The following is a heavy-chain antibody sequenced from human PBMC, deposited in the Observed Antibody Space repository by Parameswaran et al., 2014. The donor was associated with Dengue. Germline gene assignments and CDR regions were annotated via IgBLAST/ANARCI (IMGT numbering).Heavy chain of an antibody. D-gene: IGHD1-26*01. CDR3: ARNQYSGNYNYGMDV. CDR2: ISSASSSK. J-gene: IGHJ6*02. V-gene: IGHV3-48*01. Sequence: VRQAPGKGLEWVSYISSASSSKFYSDSVKGRFTISRDNAKKSLYLQMNSLGAEDTAVYYCARNQYSGNYNYGMDVWGQGTTVTVSS.